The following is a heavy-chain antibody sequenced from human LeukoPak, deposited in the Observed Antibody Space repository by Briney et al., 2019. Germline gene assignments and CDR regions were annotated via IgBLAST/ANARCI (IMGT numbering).Heavy chain of an antibody. J-gene: IGHJ4*02. CDR2: VYYSGST. V-gene: IGHV4-4*02. CDR1: GGSISSSNW. CDR3: ARTDSSGYYADY. D-gene: IGHD3-22*01. Sequence: SETLSLTCAVSGGSISSSNWWSWVRQPPGKGLEWIGYVYYSGSTYYNPSLKSRVTISVDTSKNQFSLKLSSVTAADTAVYYCARTDSSGYYADYWGQGTLVTVSS.